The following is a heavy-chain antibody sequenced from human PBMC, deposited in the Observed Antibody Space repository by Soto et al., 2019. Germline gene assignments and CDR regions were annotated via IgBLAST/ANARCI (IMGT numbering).Heavy chain of an antibody. V-gene: IGHV3-23*01. CDR3: AKLGGPGAGRTGFDY. CDR1: GFTFSSYA. J-gene: IGHJ4*02. D-gene: IGHD2-15*01. CDR2: ISGSGGST. Sequence: GGSLRLSCAASGFTFSSYAMSWVRQAPGKGLEWVSAISGSGGSTYYADSVKGRFTISRDNSKNTLYLQMNSRRAEDTAVYYCAKLGGPGAGRTGFDYWGQGTLVTVSS.